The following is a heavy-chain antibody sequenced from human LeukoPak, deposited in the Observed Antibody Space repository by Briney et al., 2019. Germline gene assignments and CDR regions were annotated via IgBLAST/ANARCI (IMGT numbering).Heavy chain of an antibody. CDR2: IYHSGST. CDR1: GGSISSGGYY. CDR3: ARGDGSPSGILYYGMDV. J-gene: IGHJ6*02. V-gene: IGHV4-30-2*01. Sequence: PSETLSLTCTVSGGSISSGGYYWSWIRQPPGKGLEWIGYIYHSGSTYYNPSLKSRVTISVDRSKNQFSLKLSSVTAADTAVYYCARGDGSPSGILYYGMDVWGQGTTVTVSS. D-gene: IGHD1-26*01.